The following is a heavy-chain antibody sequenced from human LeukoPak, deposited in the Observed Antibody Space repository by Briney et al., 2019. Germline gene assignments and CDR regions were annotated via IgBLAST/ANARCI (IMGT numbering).Heavy chain of an antibody. CDR2: FDPEDGET. J-gene: IGHJ4*02. Sequence: ASVKVSCKVSGYTLTELSMHWVRQAPGKGLEWMGGFDPEDGETIYAQKFQGRVTMTEDTSTDTAYMELSSLRSEDTAVYYCATVRMEWGTPRMGYYFDYWGQGTLVTVSS. V-gene: IGHV1-24*01. D-gene: IGHD3-3*01. CDR1: GYTLTELS. CDR3: ATVRMEWGTPRMGYYFDY.